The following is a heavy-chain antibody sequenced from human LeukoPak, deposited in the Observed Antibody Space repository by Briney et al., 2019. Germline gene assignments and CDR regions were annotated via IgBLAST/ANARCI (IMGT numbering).Heavy chain of an antibody. J-gene: IGHJ4*02. D-gene: IGHD6-6*01. CDR2: IKSKTDGGTT. CDR3: ARAFREYSSSGTYFDY. V-gene: IGHV3-15*01. CDR1: GFTFSNAW. Sequence: GGSLRLSCAASGFTFSNAWMSWVRQAPGKRLEWVGRIKSKTDGGTTDYAAPVKGRFTISRDNAKNSLYLQMNSLRAEDTAVYYCARAFREYSSSGTYFDYWGQGTLVTVSS.